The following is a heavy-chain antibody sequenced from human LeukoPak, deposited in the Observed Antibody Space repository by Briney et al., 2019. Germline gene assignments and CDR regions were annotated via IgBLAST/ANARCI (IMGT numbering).Heavy chain of an antibody. D-gene: IGHD3-22*01. CDR3: ARGDGYYDSSGYPI. J-gene: IGHJ4*02. CDR1: CGSFSGYY. Sequence: SETLSLTCAVYCGSFSGYYWSWIRQPPGKGLEWIGEINHSGSTNYNPSLKSRVTISVDTSKNQFSLKLSSVTAADTAVYYCARGDGYYDSSGYPIWGQGTLVTVSS. CDR2: INHSGST. V-gene: IGHV4-34*01.